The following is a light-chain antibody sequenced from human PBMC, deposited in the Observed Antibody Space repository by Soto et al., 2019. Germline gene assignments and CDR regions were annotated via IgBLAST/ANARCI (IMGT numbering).Light chain of an antibody. CDR3: NSYSSDITPYV. J-gene: IGLJ1*01. Sequence: QSVLTQPASVSGSPGQSITISCTGTTSDVGGHNSVSWFQQHPGKAPKLIIYQVSSRPSDISNRFSGSKSGNTASLTVSGLQAEDDADYYCNSYSSDITPYVFGTGTKVTVL. CDR2: QVS. CDR1: TSDVGGHNS. V-gene: IGLV2-14*01.